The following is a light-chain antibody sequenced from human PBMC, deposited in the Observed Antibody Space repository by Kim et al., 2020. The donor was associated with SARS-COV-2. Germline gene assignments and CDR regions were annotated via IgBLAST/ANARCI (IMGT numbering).Light chain of an antibody. CDR1: QRVPNN. CDR2: GAS. J-gene: IGKJ1*01. Sequence: SVSPGERAPLSCRANQRVPNNVAWYQQKPGQAPRLLIYGASTRATGIPARFRGSGSGTDFTLTISSLQSEDFVVYYCQQYNYWGGFGQGTKVDIK. V-gene: IGKV3-15*01. CDR3: QQYNYWGG.